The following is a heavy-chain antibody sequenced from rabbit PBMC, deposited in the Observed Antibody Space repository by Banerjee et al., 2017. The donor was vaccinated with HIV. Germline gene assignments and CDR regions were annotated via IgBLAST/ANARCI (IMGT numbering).Heavy chain of an antibody. D-gene: IGHD6-1*01. CDR1: GFDVNTYY. V-gene: IGHV1S7*01. CDR2: IDPVFGGT. CDR3: ARRYADYVGYGYGAFNL. J-gene: IGHJ4*01. Sequence: QLKESGGGLVQPGGSLTLSCKASGFDVNTYYMSWVRQAPGKGLEWIGYIDPVFGGTYYTSWVNGRFTISSHDAQNTLYLQLNSLTAADTATYFCARRYADYVGYGYGAFNLWGPGTLVTVS.